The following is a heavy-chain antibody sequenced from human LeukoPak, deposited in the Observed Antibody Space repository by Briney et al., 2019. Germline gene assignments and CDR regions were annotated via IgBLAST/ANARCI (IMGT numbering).Heavy chain of an antibody. CDR2: INTNSGGT. D-gene: IGHD3-10*01. CDR1: GYTFTGYY. CDR3: ARAYGSGSYSRSRY. Sequence: ASVKVSCKASGYTFTGYYMHWVRQAPGQGLEWMGWINTNSGGTNYAQKFQGRVTMTRDTSISTAYMELSRLRSDDTAVYYCARAYGSGSYSRSRYWGQGTLVTVSS. V-gene: IGHV1-2*02. J-gene: IGHJ4*02.